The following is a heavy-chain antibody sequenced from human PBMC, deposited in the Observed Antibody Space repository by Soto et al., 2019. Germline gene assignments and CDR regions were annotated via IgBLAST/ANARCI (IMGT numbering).Heavy chain of an antibody. V-gene: IGHV3-74*01. D-gene: IGHD3-3*01. Sequence: EAPLVESGGGLVQPGGSLRLSCAASGFTFSNYWMQWVRQAPGKGLVWVSGINTDGNIATYADSVKGRFTISRDNXKNTLYLQMNSLRAEDTAVFYCARHWSRTLYYFDDWGQGTLVTVSS. CDR3: ARHWSRTLYYFDD. CDR1: GFTFSNYW. CDR2: INTDGNIA. J-gene: IGHJ4*02.